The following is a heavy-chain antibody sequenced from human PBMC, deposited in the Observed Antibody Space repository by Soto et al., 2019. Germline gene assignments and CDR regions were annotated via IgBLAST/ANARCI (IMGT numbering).Heavy chain of an antibody. V-gene: IGHV3-30*18. Sequence: QVQLVESGGGVVQPGRSLRLSCAASGFTFSSYGMHWVRQAPGKGLEWVAVISYDGSNKYYADSVKGRFTISRDNSKNTLYLQMNSQRAEDTAVYYCAKVAATGELYYYYGMDVWGQGTTVTVSS. CDR1: GFTFSSYG. D-gene: IGHD2-15*01. CDR2: ISYDGSNK. CDR3: AKVAATGELYYYYGMDV. J-gene: IGHJ6*02.